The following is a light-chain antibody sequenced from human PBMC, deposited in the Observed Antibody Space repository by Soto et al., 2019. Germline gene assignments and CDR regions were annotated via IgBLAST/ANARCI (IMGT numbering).Light chain of an antibody. Sequence: TQSPGTLSLSPGERATLSCRASQSVSSNLAWYQQKPGQAPRLLICGASTRATGIPARFSGSGSGTEFTLTISNLQSEDFAVYFCQQYHNWPPITFGQGTRLEIK. CDR2: GAS. V-gene: IGKV3D-15*01. CDR3: QQYHNWPPIT. J-gene: IGKJ5*01. CDR1: QSVSSN.